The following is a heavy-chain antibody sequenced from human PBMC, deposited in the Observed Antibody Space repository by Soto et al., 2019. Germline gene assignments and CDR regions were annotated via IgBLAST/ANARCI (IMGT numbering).Heavy chain of an antibody. D-gene: IGHD3-9*01. V-gene: IGHV3-23*01. CDR1: GFTFSSYA. J-gene: IGHJ6*02. Sequence: GVLRLSCAASGFTFSSYAMSWVRQAPGKGLEWVSAISGSGGSTYYADSVKGRFTISRDNSKNTLYLQMNSLRAEDTAVYYCAKRTPQLTYDILTGYYPVLDYGMDVWGQGTTVTVSS. CDR2: ISGSGGST. CDR3: AKRTPQLTYDILTGYYPVLDYGMDV.